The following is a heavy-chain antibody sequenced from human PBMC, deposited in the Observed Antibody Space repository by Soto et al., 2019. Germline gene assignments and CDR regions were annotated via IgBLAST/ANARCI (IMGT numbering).Heavy chain of an antibody. Sequence: SGGSLRLSCAASGFTFSSYAMSWVRQAPGKGLEWVSAISGSGGSTYYADSVKGRFTISRDNSKNTLYLQMNSLRAEDTAVYYCAGALRRRYCSGGSCYFLYFDYWGQGTLVTVSS. CDR1: GFTFSSYA. CDR3: AGALRRRYCSGGSCYFLYFDY. V-gene: IGHV3-23*01. CDR2: ISGSGGST. J-gene: IGHJ4*02. D-gene: IGHD2-15*01.